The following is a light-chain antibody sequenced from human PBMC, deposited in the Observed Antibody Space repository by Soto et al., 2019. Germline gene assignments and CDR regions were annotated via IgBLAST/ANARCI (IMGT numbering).Light chain of an antibody. J-gene: IGKJ3*01. CDR1: QGCSYY. Sequence: DIQMTQSPSSLSASVGDRVTITCRAGQGCSYYLSWYQQKPGKVPKLLIYAASTLQSVFASRISRSGSGTYFTLTIRSLQPEDVTTYYWQKYNSAPFTFGPGTKVDIK. V-gene: IGKV1-27*01. CDR3: QKYNSAPFT. CDR2: AAS.